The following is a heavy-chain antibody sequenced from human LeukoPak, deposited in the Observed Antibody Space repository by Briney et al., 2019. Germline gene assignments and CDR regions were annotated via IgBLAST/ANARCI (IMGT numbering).Heavy chain of an antibody. CDR3: ARDKGRYYYDSSGYWY. J-gene: IGHJ4*02. Sequence: GGSLRLSCAASGFTFSSYWMSWVRQAPGKGLEWVANIKQDGSEKYYVDSVKGRFTISRDNAKNSLYLQMNNLKAEDTAVYYCARDKGRYYYDSSGYWYWGQGTLVTVSS. CDR1: GFTFSSYW. V-gene: IGHV3-7*01. D-gene: IGHD3-22*01. CDR2: IKQDGSEK.